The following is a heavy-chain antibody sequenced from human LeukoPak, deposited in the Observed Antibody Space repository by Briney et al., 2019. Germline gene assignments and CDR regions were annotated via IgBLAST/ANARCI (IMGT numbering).Heavy chain of an antibody. V-gene: IGHV4-30-2*01. CDR1: GGSISSGGYS. CDR3: ARAGSYGPNWFDP. D-gene: IGHD5-18*01. CDR2: IYHSGST. J-gene: IGHJ5*02. Sequence: SETLSLTCAVSGGSISSGGYSWSWIRQPPGKGLEWIGYIYHSGSTYYNPSLKSRVTISVDRSKNQFSLKLSSVTAADTAVYYCARAGSYGPNWFDPWGQGTLVTVSS.